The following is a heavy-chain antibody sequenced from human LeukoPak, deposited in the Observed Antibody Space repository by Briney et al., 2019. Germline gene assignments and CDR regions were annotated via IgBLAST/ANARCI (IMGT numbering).Heavy chain of an antibody. Sequence: SETLSLNCTVSGGSISSYYWSWIRQPPGKGLEWIGYTYYSGSTNYNPSLKSRISISVNTSKNQFSLKLSSVTAADTAVYYCARTTEGGYTYNYFYYYYMDVWGKGTTVTISS. CDR1: GGSISSYY. J-gene: IGHJ6*03. V-gene: IGHV4-59*01. CDR2: TYYSGST. D-gene: IGHD5-18*01. CDR3: ARTTEGGYTYNYFYYYYMDV.